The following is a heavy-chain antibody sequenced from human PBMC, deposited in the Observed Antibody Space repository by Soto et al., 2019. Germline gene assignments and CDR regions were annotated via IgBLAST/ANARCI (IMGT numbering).Heavy chain of an antibody. CDR3: ASPGGRGPSYSINWFDP. D-gene: IGHD6-13*01. CDR2: IYYSGST. V-gene: IGHV4-59*01. J-gene: IGHJ5*02. Sequence: PSETLSLTCTVSGGSISSYYWSWIRQPPGKGLEWIGYIYYSGSTNYNPSLKSRVTISVDTSKNQFSLKLSSVTAADTAVYYCASPGGRGPSYSINWFDPWGQGTLVTVSS. CDR1: GGSISSYY.